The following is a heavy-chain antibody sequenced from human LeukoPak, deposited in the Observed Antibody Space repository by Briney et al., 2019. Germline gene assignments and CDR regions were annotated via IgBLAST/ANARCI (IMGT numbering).Heavy chain of an antibody. CDR3: TRERKSGIAAFDY. CDR2: IWYDGINK. CDR1: GFTFSSYG. D-gene: IGHD6-13*01. Sequence: GGSLRLSCAASGFTFSSYGMHWVRQASGKGLEWVAVIWYDGINKFHADSVRGRFTISRDNSKNTVYLQMNSLRAEDTAVYYCTRERKSGIAAFDYWGQGTLVTVSS. J-gene: IGHJ4*02. V-gene: IGHV3-33*01.